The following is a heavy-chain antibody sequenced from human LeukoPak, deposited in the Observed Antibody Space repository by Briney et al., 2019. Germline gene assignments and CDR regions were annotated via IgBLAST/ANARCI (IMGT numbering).Heavy chain of an antibody. CDR2: ITPSSNT. J-gene: IGHJ4*02. CDR3: GRSHNGFS. D-gene: IGHD1-1*01. Sequence: GGSLRLSCSASGFTISSNSMVWVRQAPGKGLEWVSSITPSSNTYYADSVKGRFTISRDNAGNSLSLQMNSLRAEDTAVYLCGRSHNGFSWGQGTLVTVSS. CDR1: GFTISSNS. V-gene: IGHV3-21*01.